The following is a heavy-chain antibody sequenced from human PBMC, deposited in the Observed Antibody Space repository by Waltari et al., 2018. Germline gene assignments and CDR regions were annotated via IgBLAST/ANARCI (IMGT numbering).Heavy chain of an antibody. D-gene: IGHD3-22*01. V-gene: IGHV4-39*07. J-gene: IGHJ4*02. CDR2: IYYSGST. CDR3: ARGSVDYYDSSGYPTFFDY. CDR1: GGSISSSSYS. Sequence: QLQLQESGPGLVQPSETLSLTCTVPGGSISSSSYSCGWIRQPPGTGLEWIGSIYYSGSTYYNPSLKSRVTISVDTSKNQFSLKLSSVTAADTAVYYCARGSVDYYDSSGYPTFFDYWGQGTLVTVSS.